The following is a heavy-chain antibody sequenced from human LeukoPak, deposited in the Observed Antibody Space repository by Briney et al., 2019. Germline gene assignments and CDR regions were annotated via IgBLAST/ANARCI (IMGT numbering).Heavy chain of an antibody. D-gene: IGHD3-22*01. J-gene: IGHJ4*02. Sequence: GGSLRLSCAASGFTFSSYAMSWVRQAPGKGLEWVSAISGSGGSTYYADSVKGRFTISRDNSKNTLYLQMNSLRAEDTAVYYCAKDSARQGITMIVVVPDYWGQGTLVTVSS. CDR1: GFTFSSYA. V-gene: IGHV3-23*01. CDR2: ISGSGGST. CDR3: AKDSARQGITMIVVVPDY.